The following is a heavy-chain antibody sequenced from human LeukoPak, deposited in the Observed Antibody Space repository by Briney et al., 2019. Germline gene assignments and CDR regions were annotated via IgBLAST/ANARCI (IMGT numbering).Heavy chain of an antibody. J-gene: IGHJ4*02. CDR3: ARDYGSGSYYKGYFDY. CDR2: ISYDGSSK. V-gene: IGHV3-30-3*01. D-gene: IGHD3-10*01. CDR1: GFTFSSYV. Sequence: GGSLRLSCAASGFTFSSYVMHWVRQAPGKGLEWVAVISYDGSSKYYADSVKGRFTISRDNSENTLDLHMNSLRADDTAVYYCARDYGSGSYYKGYFDYWGQGTLVTVSS.